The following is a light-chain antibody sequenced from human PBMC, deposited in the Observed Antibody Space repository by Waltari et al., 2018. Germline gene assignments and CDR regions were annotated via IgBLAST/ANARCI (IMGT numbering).Light chain of an antibody. CDR1: QSIIHSSNNQNY. J-gene: IGKJ1*01. CDR3: QQYYNSPPT. Sequence: DFEMTQSPDSLAVSLGERATIFCRSSQSIIHSSNNQNYLAWYQQKPGHSPKLLMFWASTRESGVPDRFSGSGSGTDFTLTISSLQAEDAAVYFCQQYYNSPPTFGQGTKVEI. V-gene: IGKV4-1*01. CDR2: WAS.